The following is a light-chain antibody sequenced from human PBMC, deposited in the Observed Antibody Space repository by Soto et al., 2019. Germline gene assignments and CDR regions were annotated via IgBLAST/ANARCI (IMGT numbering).Light chain of an antibody. CDR3: ASWDESLSGVV. Sequence: QSALTQPASVSGSPEQSITISCTGTSGDIGSYNLVSWYQQYPGKAPKVLIYEATKRPSGVSNRFSGSKSGNTASLAISGLRSEDEAHYSCASWDESLSGVVFGGGTKLTVL. CDR1: SGDIGSYNL. J-gene: IGLJ2*01. V-gene: IGLV2-14*02. CDR2: EAT.